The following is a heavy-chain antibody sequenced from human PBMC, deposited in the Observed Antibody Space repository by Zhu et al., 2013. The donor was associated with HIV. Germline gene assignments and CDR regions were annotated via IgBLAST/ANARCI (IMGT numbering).Heavy chain of an antibody. J-gene: IGHJ2*01. CDR3: ASSKNGDSTYWYFDL. D-gene: IGHD4-17*01. Sequence: EVQLLESGGDLVQPGGSLRLSCAASGFSFTTYAMGWVRLAPGKGLEFVSIISTGTATKFYADSVKGRFTISRDNAKNTLYLQMNSLRAEDTAVYYCASSKNGDSTYWYFDLWGRGTLATVSS. V-gene: IGHV3-23*01. CDR1: GFSFTTYA. CDR2: ISTGTATK.